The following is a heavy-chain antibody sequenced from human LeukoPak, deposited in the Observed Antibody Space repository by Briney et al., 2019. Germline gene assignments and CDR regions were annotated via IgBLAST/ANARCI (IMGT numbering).Heavy chain of an antibody. CDR2: IYYSGST. CDR1: GGSISSSSYY. J-gene: IGHJ5*02. D-gene: IGHD2-15*01. CDR3: ARGGGSPSGWFDP. V-gene: IGHV4-39*01. Sequence: PSETLSLTCTVSGGSISSSSYYWGWIRQPPGKGLEWIGSIYYSGSTYYNPSLKSRVTISVDTSKYQFSLKLNSVSVTAADTAVYYCARGGGSPSGWFDPWGQGTLVTVSS.